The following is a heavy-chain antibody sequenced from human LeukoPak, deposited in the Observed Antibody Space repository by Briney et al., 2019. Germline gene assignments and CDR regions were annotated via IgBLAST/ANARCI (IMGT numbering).Heavy chain of an antibody. CDR1: GFTFSSYS. CDR3: ARDPSPVGLGH. CDR2: SSGSSSAK. D-gene: IGHD4-23*01. V-gene: IGHV3-48*04. J-gene: IGHJ5*02. Sequence: GGSLRLSCAASGFTFSSYSMHWVRQAPGKGLEWVSYSSGSSSAKYYADSVKGRFTISRDNAKNTLYLQMNSLRAEDTAVYYCARDPSPVGLGHWGQGTLVTVSS.